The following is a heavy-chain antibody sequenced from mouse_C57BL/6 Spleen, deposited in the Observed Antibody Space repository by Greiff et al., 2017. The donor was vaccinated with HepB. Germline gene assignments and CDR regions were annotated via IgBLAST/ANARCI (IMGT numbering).Heavy chain of an antibody. J-gene: IGHJ4*01. CDR1: GYTFTSYW. V-gene: IGHV1-64*01. CDR3: ARSGPDYYAMDY. D-gene: IGHD4-1*01. CDR2: IHPNSGST. Sequence: VQLQQPGAELVKPGASVKLSCKASGYTFTSYWMHWVKQRPGQGLEWIGMIHPNSGSTNYNEKFKSKATLTVDKSSSTAYMQLSSLTSEDSAVYYCARSGPDYYAMDYWGQGTSVTVSS.